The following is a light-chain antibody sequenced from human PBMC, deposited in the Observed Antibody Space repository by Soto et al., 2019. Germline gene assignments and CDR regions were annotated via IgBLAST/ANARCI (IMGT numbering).Light chain of an antibody. CDR2: ENN. CDR3: GTWDSSLNTWV. J-gene: IGLJ3*02. CDR1: TSNIGNNY. Sequence: QSALTQPPSVSAAPGRKVTISCSGSTSNIGNNYASWYQQLPGTAPKLLIYENNKRPSGIPDRVSGSKSDTSATLAITGLQTGDEADYYCGTWDSSLNTWVFGGGTKLTAL. V-gene: IGLV1-51*02.